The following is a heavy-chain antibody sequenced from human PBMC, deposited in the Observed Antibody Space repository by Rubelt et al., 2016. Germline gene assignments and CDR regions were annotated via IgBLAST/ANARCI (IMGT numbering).Heavy chain of an antibody. J-gene: IGHJ5*02. Sequence: QVQLVQSGAEVKKPGYSVNVSCQASGGTFSSYAIRWVRQSPGHGLEWMGRINPNSGGTNLGQRFQGRVTMSRYTSVSTAYMELSRLGSDDTSVYYCDGDYVKRHWFDPWGQGTLVTVSS. CDR2: INPNSGGT. CDR3: DGDYVKRHWFDP. V-gene: IGHV1-2*06. CDR1: GGTFSSYA. D-gene: IGHD4-17*01.